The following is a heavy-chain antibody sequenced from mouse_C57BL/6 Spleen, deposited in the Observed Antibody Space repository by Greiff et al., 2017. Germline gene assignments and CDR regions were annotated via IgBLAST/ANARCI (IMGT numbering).Heavy chain of an antibody. J-gene: IGHJ3*01. CDR3: AREGNWDEWAWFAY. CDR2: ISYDGSN. Sequence: EESGPGLVKPSQSLSLTCSVTGYSITSGYSWNWIRQFPGNNLEWMGYISYDGSNNYNPSLKNRISITRDTSKNQFFLKLNSVTTEDTATYYCAREGNWDEWAWFAYWGQGTLVTVSA. D-gene: IGHD4-1*01. V-gene: IGHV3-6*01. CDR1: GYSITSGYS.